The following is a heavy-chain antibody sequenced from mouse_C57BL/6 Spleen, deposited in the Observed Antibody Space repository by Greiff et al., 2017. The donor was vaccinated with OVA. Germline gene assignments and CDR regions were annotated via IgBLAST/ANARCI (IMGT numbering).Heavy chain of an antibody. CDR2: IYPRSGNT. V-gene: IGHV1-81*01. CDR1: GYTFTSYG. Sequence: VQLVESGAELARPGASVKLSCKASGYTFTSYGISWVKQRTGQGLEWIGEIYPRSGNTYYNEKFKGKATLTADKSSSTAYMELRSLTSEDSAVYFCASSPYEGYFDYWGQGTTLTVSS. CDR3: ASSPYEGYFDY. D-gene: IGHD2-14*01. J-gene: IGHJ2*01.